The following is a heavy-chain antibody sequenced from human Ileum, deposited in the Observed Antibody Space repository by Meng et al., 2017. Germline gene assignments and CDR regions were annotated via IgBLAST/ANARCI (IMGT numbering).Heavy chain of an antibody. CDR1: GGSISSGDYY. V-gene: IGHV4-30-4*01. D-gene: IGHD6-13*01. CDR2: IYYSGTT. CDR3: AREPPAAAGTGADY. J-gene: IGHJ4*02. Sequence: VQLQESGPGLVKSSQTLSLTCTVSGGSISSGDYYWSWIRQPPGKGLEWIGYIYYSGTTYYNPSLKSRVTISVDTSKNQFSLKLNSVTAADTAVYYCAREPPAAAGTGADYWGQGTLVTVSS.